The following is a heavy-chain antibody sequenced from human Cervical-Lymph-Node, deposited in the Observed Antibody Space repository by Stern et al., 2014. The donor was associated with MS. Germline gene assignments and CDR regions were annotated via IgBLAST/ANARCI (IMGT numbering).Heavy chain of an antibody. J-gene: IGHJ4*02. D-gene: IGHD5-24*01. CDR1: GLTFSSYG. CDR2: AWYDGSTA. CDR3: ARGHIPYAYNYLFDY. Sequence: QVQLVQSGGGVVQPGTSLRLSCAASGLTFSSYGMHWVRQAPGTGLEWVALAWYDGSTAYYTNSVKGRFTISRDNSKNTLSLQMNSLTAEDTAVYYCARGHIPYAYNYLFDYWAREPWSPSPQ. V-gene: IGHV3-33*01.